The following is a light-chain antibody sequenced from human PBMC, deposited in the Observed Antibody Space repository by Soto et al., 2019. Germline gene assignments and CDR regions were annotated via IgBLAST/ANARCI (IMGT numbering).Light chain of an antibody. CDR2: GAS. V-gene: IGKV3-15*01. Sequence: EIVLTQSPGTLSLSPGERATLSCRASESVSTSYLAWYQQSPGQAPRLLIYGASTRATGIPARFSGSGSGTEFTLTISSLQSEDFAVYYCQQYNNWPPNTFGQGTKVDI. J-gene: IGKJ1*01. CDR1: ESVSTSY. CDR3: QQYNNWPPNT.